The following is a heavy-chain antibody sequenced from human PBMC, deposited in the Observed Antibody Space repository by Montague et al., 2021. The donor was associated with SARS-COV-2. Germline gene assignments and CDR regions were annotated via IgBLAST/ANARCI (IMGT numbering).Heavy chain of an antibody. V-gene: IGHV4-34*01. CDR2: ISHSGSA. CDR3: TRGAPGY. J-gene: IGHJ4*02. Sequence: SETLSLTCAVYGGSFSDYKWTWIRQSPGKGLEWIGQISHSGSANYNPSLKGRVTISVDTAKNQFSLKLTSVNAADTAVYYCTRGAPGYWGQGALVTVSS. CDR1: GGSFSDYK.